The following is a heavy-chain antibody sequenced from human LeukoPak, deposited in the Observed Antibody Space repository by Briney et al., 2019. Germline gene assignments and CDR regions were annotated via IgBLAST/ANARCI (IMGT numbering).Heavy chain of an antibody. D-gene: IGHD1-26*01. V-gene: IGHV1-2*02. CDR2: INPNSGGT. Sequence: ASVKVSCKASGYTFTGYYMHWVRQAPGQGLEWMGWINPNSGGTNYAQKFQGRVTMTRDTSISTAYMELSRLRSDDTAVYYCASLPWSGSFRDAFDIWGQGTMVTVSS. CDR3: ASLPWSGSFRDAFDI. CDR1: GYTFTGYY. J-gene: IGHJ3*02.